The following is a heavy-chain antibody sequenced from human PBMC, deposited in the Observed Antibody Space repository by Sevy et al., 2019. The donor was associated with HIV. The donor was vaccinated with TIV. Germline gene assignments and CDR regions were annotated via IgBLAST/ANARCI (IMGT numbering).Heavy chain of an antibody. Sequence: GGSLRLSCAASGFTFSSYWMHWVRQAPGKGLVWVSRINSDGSSTSYADSVKGRFTISRDNAKNTLYLQMNSLRAEDTAVYYCAREEGGYFDWLVSGHYYYYGMDVWGQGTTVTVSS. D-gene: IGHD3-9*01. CDR2: INSDGSST. V-gene: IGHV3-74*01. J-gene: IGHJ6*02. CDR3: AREEGGYFDWLVSGHYYYYGMDV. CDR1: GFTFSSYW.